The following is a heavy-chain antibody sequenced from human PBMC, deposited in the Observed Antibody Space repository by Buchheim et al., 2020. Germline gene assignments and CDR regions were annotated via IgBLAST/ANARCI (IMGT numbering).Heavy chain of an antibody. Sequence: EVQLVESGGGLVQPGGSLRLSCAASGFTFSSYSMNWVRQAPGKGLEWVSYISSSSSTIYYADSVKGRFTISRDNAKNSLYLQMNSLRAEDTAVYYCARDRAYYDFWSGMDWFDPWGQGTL. CDR3: ARDRAYYDFWSGMDWFDP. J-gene: IGHJ5*02. V-gene: IGHV3-48*01. CDR1: GFTFSSYS. CDR2: ISSSSSTI. D-gene: IGHD3-3*01.